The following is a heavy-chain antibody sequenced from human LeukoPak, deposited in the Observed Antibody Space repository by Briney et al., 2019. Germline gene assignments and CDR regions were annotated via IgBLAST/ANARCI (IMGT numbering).Heavy chain of an antibody. D-gene: IGHD3-3*01. J-gene: IGHJ4*02. CDR3: ARSLTIFGVVIPSFDY. CDR1: GFSFSSYT. V-gene: IGHV3-21*01. CDR2: ISSSSSYI. Sequence: GGSLRLSCEASGFSFSSYTMNWVRQAPEKGLEWVSSISSSSSYIYYTDSVKGRFTISRDNAKNSLYLQMNSLRAEDTAVYYCARSLTIFGVVIPSFDYWGQGTLVTVSS.